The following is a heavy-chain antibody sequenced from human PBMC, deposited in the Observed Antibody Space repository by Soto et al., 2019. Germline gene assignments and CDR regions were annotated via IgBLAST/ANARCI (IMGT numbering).Heavy chain of an antibody. V-gene: IGHV3-64D*06. D-gene: IGHD1-26*01. CDR3: VKLGSYSYFFDY. CDR2: IXGTGGXT. J-gene: IGHJ4*02. CDR1: RFTFISYA. Sequence: XXSLRLSCSASRFTFISYAMHWVRQAPGXRLEHVSDIXGTGGXTSYAESVKGXXNICRENSTXTIYLQMRSLRAEVTAVYYCVKLGSYSYFFDYWGKGTLVTVYS.